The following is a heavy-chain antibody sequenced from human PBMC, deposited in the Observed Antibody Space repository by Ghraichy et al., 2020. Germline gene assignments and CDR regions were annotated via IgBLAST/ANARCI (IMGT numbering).Heavy chain of an antibody. Sequence: ASVKVSCKTSGYSFTDYGITWVRQVPGQGLEWMGWITTSKGNTHSAQKLQGRVTMSADTSTGTVYMELKSLTYDDTAVYYCARGINYFDPWGQGTPVTVS. CDR3: ARGINYFDP. V-gene: IGHV1-18*01. J-gene: IGHJ5*02. CDR2: ITTSKGNT. CDR1: GYSFTDYG. D-gene: IGHD1-7*01.